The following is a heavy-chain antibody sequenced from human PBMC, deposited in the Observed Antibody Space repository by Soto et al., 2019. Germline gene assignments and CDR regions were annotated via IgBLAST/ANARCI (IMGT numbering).Heavy chain of an antibody. J-gene: IGHJ5*02. V-gene: IGHV1-18*01. D-gene: IGHD1-1*01. Sequence: ASVKVSCKASGYTFTSYGISWVRQAPGQGLERMGWISAYNGNTNYAQKLQGRVTVTTDTSTSTAYMELRSLRSDDTAVYYCARDASTTGRYNWFDPWGQGTLVTVSS. CDR2: ISAYNGNT. CDR1: GYTFTSYG. CDR3: ARDASTTGRYNWFDP.